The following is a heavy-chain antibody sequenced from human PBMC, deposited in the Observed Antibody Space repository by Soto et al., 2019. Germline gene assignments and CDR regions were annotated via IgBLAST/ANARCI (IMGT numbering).Heavy chain of an antibody. V-gene: IGHV4-59*08. Sequence: QVQLQESGPGLVKPSETLSLTCTVSGGSISPYYWSWIRQPPGKGLEWIGYIYYRGNTNYNPSFKRRVTISVDTSKNQFSLRLSSVPAADTAVYYCARHPGYYDVLTGYSTYYFDSWGQGTLVTVSS. J-gene: IGHJ4*02. CDR2: IYYRGNT. D-gene: IGHD3-9*01. CDR3: ARHPGYYDVLTGYSTYYFDS. CDR1: GGSISPYY.